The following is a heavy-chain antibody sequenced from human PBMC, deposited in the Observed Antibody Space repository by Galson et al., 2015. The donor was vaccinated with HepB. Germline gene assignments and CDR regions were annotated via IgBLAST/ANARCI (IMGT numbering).Heavy chain of an antibody. CDR3: TREAQLWLV. V-gene: IGHV3-49*04. Sequence: SLRLSCAASGFTFGDYAMSWVRQAPGKGLEWVGFIRSKAYGGTTEYAASVKGRFTISRDDSKSIAYLQMNSLKTEDTAVYYCTREAQLWLVWGQGTLVTVSS. CDR2: IRSKAYGGTT. J-gene: IGHJ4*02. CDR1: GFTFGDYA. D-gene: IGHD5-18*01.